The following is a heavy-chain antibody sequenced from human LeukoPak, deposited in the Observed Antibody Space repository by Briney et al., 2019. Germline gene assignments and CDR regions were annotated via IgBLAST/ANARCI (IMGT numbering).Heavy chain of an antibody. Sequence: SETLSLTCTVSGGSVSSGSYYWSWMPQPPGKGLEWIGYIYYSGSTNYNPSLKSRVTISVDTSKNQFSLKLSSVTAADTAVYYCARSTVVTLEAFDIWGQGTMVTVSS. CDR3: ARSTVVTLEAFDI. CDR1: GGSVSSGSYY. J-gene: IGHJ3*02. V-gene: IGHV4-61*01. CDR2: IYYSGST. D-gene: IGHD4-23*01.